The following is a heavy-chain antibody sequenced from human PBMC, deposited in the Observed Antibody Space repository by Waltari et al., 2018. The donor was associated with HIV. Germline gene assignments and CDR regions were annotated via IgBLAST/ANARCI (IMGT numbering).Heavy chain of an antibody. CDR2: INPNVGGT. V-gene: IGHV1-2*02. CDR1: GYTFTGYY. D-gene: IGHD1-26*01. CDR3: ARDPRGSWGAFDI. J-gene: IGHJ3*02. Sequence: QVQLVQSGAEVKKPGASVKVSCKASGYTFTGYYMHWVRQAPGQGLEWMGWINPNVGGTNYEQKFQGSVTKTRETSISTAYMELNSLRSDDTAVYYCARDPRGSWGAFDIWGQGTMVTVSS.